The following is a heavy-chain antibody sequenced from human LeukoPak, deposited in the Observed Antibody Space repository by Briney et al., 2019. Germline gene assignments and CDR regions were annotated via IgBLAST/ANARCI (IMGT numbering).Heavy chain of an antibody. D-gene: IGHD6-13*01. J-gene: IGHJ5*02. CDR1: GFPFSSHA. V-gene: IGHV3-64*01. Sequence: GGSLTLLCAASGFPFSSHAMLWVRQATGEGPEYVSSVSSDGNSTYYGNAVKGRFIISRDNSKSTLYLQMGSLGAEDTAVYYCARYVSSSWYRGWFDHWGQGTLVTVSS. CDR3: ARYVSSSWYRGWFDH. CDR2: VSSDGNST.